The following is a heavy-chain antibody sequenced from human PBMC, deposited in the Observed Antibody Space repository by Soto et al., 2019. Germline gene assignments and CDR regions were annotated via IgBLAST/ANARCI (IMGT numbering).Heavy chain of an antibody. J-gene: IGHJ6*02. CDR2: TYYRSKWYN. CDR3: ARDVGSTGDHSYYYYYGMDV. D-gene: IGHD7-27*01. Sequence: PSQTLSLTCAISGDSVSSNSAAWNWIRQSPSRGLEWLGRTYYRSKWYNDYAVSVKSRITINPDTSKNQFLLQLNSVTPEDTAVYYFARDVGSTGDHSYYYYYGMDVWGQGTTVTVSS. V-gene: IGHV6-1*01. CDR1: GDSVSSNSAA.